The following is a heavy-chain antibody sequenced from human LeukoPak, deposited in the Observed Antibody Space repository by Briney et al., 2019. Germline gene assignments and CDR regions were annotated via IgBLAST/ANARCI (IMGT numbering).Heavy chain of an antibody. V-gene: IGHV4-61*01. J-gene: IGHJ5*02. CDR1: GGSVSSGSYY. Sequence: SETLSLTCTVSGGSVSSGSYYWSWIRQPPGKGLEWIGYIYYSGSTNYNPSLKSRVTISVDTSKNQFSLKLSSVTAADKAVYYCARSRQTPGFDPWGQGTLVTVSS. CDR2: IYYSGST. CDR3: ARSRQTPGFDP. D-gene: IGHD4-23*01.